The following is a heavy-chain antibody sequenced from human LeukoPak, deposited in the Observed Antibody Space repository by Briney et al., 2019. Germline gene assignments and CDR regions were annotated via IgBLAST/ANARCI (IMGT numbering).Heavy chain of an antibody. D-gene: IGHD6-19*01. J-gene: IGHJ4*02. V-gene: IGHV3-7*01. CDR2: IIEGGDVK. CDR1: GFTFSYYW. Sequence: TGGSLRLSCAASGFTFSYYWMSWVRQAPGKGLAWVANIIEGGDVKYYVDSVKGRFTISRDNTKNSLYLQMTSLRADDTAVYYCARVGKNGWDFDHWGQGTLVTVSS. CDR3: ARVGKNGWDFDH.